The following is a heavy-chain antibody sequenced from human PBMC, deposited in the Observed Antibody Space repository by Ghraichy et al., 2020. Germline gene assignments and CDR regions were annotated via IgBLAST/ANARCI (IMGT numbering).Heavy chain of an antibody. D-gene: IGHD1-26*01. CDR3: AREGGSSDQNWFDP. Sequence: ASVKVSCKASGYTFTGYYMHWVRQAPGQGLEWMGWINPNSGGTNYAQKFQGWVTMTRDTSISTAYMELSRLRSDDTAVYYCAREGGSSDQNWFDPWGQGTLVTVSS. V-gene: IGHV1-2*04. J-gene: IGHJ5*02. CDR2: INPNSGGT. CDR1: GYTFTGYY.